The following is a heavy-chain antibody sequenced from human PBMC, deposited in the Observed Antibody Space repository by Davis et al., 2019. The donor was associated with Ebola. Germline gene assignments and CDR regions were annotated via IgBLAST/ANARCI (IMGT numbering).Heavy chain of an antibody. V-gene: IGHV3-23*01. CDR2: INGVGSSR. CDR3: LGDPNWAFGY. Sequence: GESLKISCEVSGFSFSYIDMNWVRQAPGKGLELVSNINGVGSSRSYADSVRGRFSLSRDNSKNTLYMEMNSLTVEDTAVYYCLGDPNWAFGYWGQGTLVTVSS. D-gene: IGHD3-16*01. J-gene: IGHJ4*02. CDR1: GFSFSYID.